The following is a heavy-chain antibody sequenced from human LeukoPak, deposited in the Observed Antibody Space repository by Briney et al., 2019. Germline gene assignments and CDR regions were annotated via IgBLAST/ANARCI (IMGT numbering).Heavy chain of an antibody. J-gene: IGHJ4*02. CDR3: ARGDYGAPFDY. Sequence: GGSLRLSCAASGFTFISYSMNGVRQAPGKGLQWVSSISSSTTYIYYADSVKGRFTISRDNAKNSLYLQMNSLRAEDTAVYYCARGDYGAPFDYWGQGTLVTVSS. CDR2: ISSSTTYI. D-gene: IGHD4-17*01. CDR1: GFTFISYS. V-gene: IGHV3-21*01.